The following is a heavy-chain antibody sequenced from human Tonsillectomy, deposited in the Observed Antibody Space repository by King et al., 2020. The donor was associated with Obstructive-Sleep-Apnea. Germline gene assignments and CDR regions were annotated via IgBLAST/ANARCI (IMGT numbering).Heavy chain of an antibody. D-gene: IGHD7-27*01. CDR2: IRFDGSKT. V-gene: IGHV3-30*02. Sequence: VQLVESGGGVVQPGGSLRLSCAASGFTFSSYGMHWVRQAPGKGLEWVTFIRFDGSKTYYADSVQGRFTISRDNSKSTLYLQMNNLRPGDTAFYYCAKDLGMGSQLDLRGPGTLVTVSS. CDR1: GFTFSSYG. CDR3: AKDLGMGSQLDL. J-gene: IGHJ4*02.